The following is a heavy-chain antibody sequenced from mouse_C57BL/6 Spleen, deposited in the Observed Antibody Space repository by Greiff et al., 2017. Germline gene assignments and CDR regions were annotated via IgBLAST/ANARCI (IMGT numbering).Heavy chain of an antibody. D-gene: IGHD1-1*01. CDR3: ANYYGSSQFAY. V-gene: IGHV1-22*01. J-gene: IGHJ3*01. CDR2: INPNNGGT. Sequence: VQLQQSGPELVKPGASVKMSCKASGYTFTDYNMHWVKQSHGKSLEWIGYINPNNGGTSYNQKFKGKATLTVNKSSSTAYMELRSLTSEDSAVYYCANYYGSSQFAYWGQGTLVTVSA. CDR1: GYTFTDYN.